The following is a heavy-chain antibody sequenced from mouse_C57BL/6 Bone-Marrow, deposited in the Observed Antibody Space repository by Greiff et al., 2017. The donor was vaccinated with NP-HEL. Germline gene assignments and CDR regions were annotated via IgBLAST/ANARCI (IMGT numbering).Heavy chain of an antibody. CDR2: IWWDDDK. Sequence: QVTLKESGPGILQPSQTLSLTCSFSGFSLSTFGMGVGWIRQPSGKGLEWLAHIWWDDDKYYNPALKSRLTISKDTSKNQVFLKIANVDTADTATYYCARMEYYGSSWNWYFDVWGTGTTVTVSS. D-gene: IGHD1-1*01. CDR1: GFSLSTFGMG. CDR3: ARMEYYGSSWNWYFDV. J-gene: IGHJ1*03. V-gene: IGHV8-8*01.